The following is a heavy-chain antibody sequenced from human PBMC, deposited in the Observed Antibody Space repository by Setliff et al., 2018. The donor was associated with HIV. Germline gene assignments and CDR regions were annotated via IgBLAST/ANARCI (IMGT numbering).Heavy chain of an antibody. CDR2: MSPKSGYA. CDR1: GYSFTNYD. Sequence: ASVKVSCKASGYSFTNYDINWVRQAPGHGLEWVGWMSPKSGYADYAQKFQGRVTMTRNTSINTVYMELSSLKSEDTAVYYCARDKSDIVGEVWLDPRAREHWSP. J-gene: IGHJ5*02. D-gene: IGHD2-21*01. CDR3: ARDKSDIVGEVWLDP. V-gene: IGHV1-8*01.